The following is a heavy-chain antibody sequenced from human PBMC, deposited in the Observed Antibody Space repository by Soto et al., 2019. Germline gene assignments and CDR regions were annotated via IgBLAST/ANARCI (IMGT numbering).Heavy chain of an antibody. CDR3: ARPAYDFWIGHPKPRYYFGMDV. Sequence: PGESLKISCKGSGYSFTSYWIGWVRQMPGKGLEWMGIIYPGDSNTRYSTSLQGQVTISVDKSISTAYLQWSSLNDTDTAMYYCARPAYDFWIGHPKPRYYFGMDVWGQGTRVTVSS. J-gene: IGHJ6*02. CDR1: GYSFTSYW. D-gene: IGHD3-3*01. CDR2: IYPGDSNT. V-gene: IGHV5-51*01.